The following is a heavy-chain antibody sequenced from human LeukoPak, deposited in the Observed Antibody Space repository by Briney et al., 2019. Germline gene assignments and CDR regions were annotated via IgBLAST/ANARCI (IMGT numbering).Heavy chain of an antibody. CDR1: GGTFSGYA. J-gene: IGHJ3*02. CDR3: ASFDPTYYYDRGGAFDI. V-gene: IGHV1-69*06. D-gene: IGHD3-22*01. Sequence: SVKVSCKASGGTFSGYAISWVRQAPGQGLEWMGGIIPIFGTANYAQKFQGRVTITADKSTSTAYMELSSLRSEDTAVYYCASFDPTYYYDRGGAFDIWGQGTMVTVSS. CDR2: IIPIFGTA.